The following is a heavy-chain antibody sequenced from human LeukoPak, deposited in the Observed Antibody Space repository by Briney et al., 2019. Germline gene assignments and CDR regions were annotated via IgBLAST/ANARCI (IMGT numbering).Heavy chain of an antibody. J-gene: IGHJ4*02. CDR1: GFTFDDYT. CDR3: VKDKSGDGYKNYFDY. D-gene: IGHD5-24*01. V-gene: IGHV3-43*01. CDR2: IGWDGGGT. Sequence: GGSLRLSCAASGFTFDDYTMHWVRQAPGKALERVSLIGWDGGGTYYAGSVKGRFTISRDNSKNSLYLQMNSLRTEDTALYYCVKDKSGDGYKNYFDYWGQGTLVTVSS.